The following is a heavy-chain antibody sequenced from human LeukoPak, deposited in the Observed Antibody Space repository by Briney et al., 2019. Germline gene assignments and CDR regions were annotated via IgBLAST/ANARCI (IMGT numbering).Heavy chain of an antibody. CDR1: GFTFTSSA. V-gene: IGHV1-58*01. D-gene: IGHD3-3*01. CDR2: IVVGSGNT. J-gene: IGHJ5*02. CDR3: AAGENYDFWSGYNWFDP. Sequence: ASVKVSCKASGFTFTSSAVQWVRQARGQRLEWIGWIVVGSGNTNYAQKFQERVTITRDMSTSTAYMELSSLRSEDTAVYYCAAGENYDFWSGYNWFDPWGQGTLVTVSS.